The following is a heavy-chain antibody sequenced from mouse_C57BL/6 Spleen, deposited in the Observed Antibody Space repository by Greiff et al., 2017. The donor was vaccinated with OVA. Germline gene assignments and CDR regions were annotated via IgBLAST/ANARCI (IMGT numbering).Heavy chain of an antibody. D-gene: IGHD1-1*01. CDR1: GYTFTSYW. V-gene: IGHV1-59*01. J-gene: IGHJ4*01. CDR2: IDPSDSYT. Sequence: QVQLQQPGAELVRPGTSVKLSCKASGYTFTSYWMHWVKQRPGQGLEWIGVIDPSDSYTNYNQKFKGKATLTVDTSSSTAYMQLSSLTSEDSAVYDCARGTTVVDAMDYWGQGTSVTVSS. CDR3: ARGTTVVDAMDY.